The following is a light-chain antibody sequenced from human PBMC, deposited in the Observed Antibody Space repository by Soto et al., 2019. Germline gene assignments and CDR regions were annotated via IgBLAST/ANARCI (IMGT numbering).Light chain of an antibody. CDR2: GAS. J-gene: IGKJ1*01. Sequence: EIVLTQSPGTLSLSPGEGATLSCRASQSISNSFLAWYQQRPGQAPRILIYGASRRATGIPDRFSGSGSGTDFTLTISRVEHEDVALYYCHQYYSSWTFGQGTKVEMK. CDR3: HQYYSSWT. CDR1: QSISNSF. V-gene: IGKV3-20*01.